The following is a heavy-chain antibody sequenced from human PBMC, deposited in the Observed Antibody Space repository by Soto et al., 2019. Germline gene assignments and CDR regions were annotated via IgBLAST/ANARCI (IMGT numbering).Heavy chain of an antibody. CDR1: GYTFNTYY. J-gene: IGHJ4*01. Sequence: ASVKASCKPSGYTFNTYYIHWVRQAPGQGLEWMGVISPSGGSTSYAQKFQGRVTMTTDTSTSTVYMELSSLRSEDTAVYYCARDKDTMARGLPRYWGHGTLVTVSS. V-gene: IGHV1-46*02. D-gene: IGHD3-10*01. CDR2: ISPSGGST. CDR3: ARDKDTMARGLPRY.